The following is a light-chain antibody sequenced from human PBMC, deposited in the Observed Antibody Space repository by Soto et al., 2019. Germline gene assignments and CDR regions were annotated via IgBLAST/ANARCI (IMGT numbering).Light chain of an antibody. CDR3: GTWDNSLSAYFV. CDR1: SSHNGNNY. CDR2: QNN. J-gene: IGLJ1*01. V-gene: IGLV1-51*02. Sequence: SVLTQPPPVSAAPGQKGTISCSGNSSHNGNNYVSWYQHLPGTAPKLLIYQNNKRPSGIPDRFSGSKSGTSATLGITGLQTGDEADYYCGTWDNSLSAYFVFGTGTKVTVL.